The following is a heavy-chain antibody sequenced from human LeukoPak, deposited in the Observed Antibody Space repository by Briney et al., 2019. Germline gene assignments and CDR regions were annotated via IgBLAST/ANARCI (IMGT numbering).Heavy chain of an antibody. V-gene: IGHV1-69*05. CDR2: IIPIFGTA. J-gene: IGHJ4*02. CDR1: GGTFSSYA. D-gene: IGHD2-8*02. CDR3: ARGPPHCAGGSCYSDY. Sequence: GASVKVSCKASGGTFSSYAISWVRQAPGQGPEWMGGIIPIFGTANYAQKFQGRVTITTDESTSTAYMELSSLRSEDTAVYYCARGPPHCAGGSCYSDYWGQGTLVTVSS.